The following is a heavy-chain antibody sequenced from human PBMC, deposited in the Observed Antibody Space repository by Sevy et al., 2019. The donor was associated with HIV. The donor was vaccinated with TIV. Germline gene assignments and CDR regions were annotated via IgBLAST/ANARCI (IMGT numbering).Heavy chain of an antibody. V-gene: IGHV3-23*01. CDR3: AKGSAASRPYYFDY. J-gene: IGHJ4*02. Sequence: GGSLRLSCAASGFSFSNYAMGWVRQTPGKGLEWFSAITDVGGDTYHADSVKGRFTISRDNSKNVLFLQMNSLRADDTALYYCAKGSAASRPYYFDYWGQGTLVTVSS. CDR1: GFSFSNYA. D-gene: IGHD2-2*01. CDR2: ITDVGGDT.